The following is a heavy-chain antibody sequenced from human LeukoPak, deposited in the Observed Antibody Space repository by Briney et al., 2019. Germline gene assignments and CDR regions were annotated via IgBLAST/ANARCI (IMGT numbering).Heavy chain of an antibody. Sequence: ASVKVSCKASGYTFTSYDINWVRQATGQGLEWMGWMNPNSGNTGYAQKFQGRVTITRNTSISTAYMELSSMRSEDTAVYYCARRLKGYYDSSGYYLDYWGQGNLVTVSS. CDR1: GYTFTSYD. CDR2: MNPNSGNT. CDR3: ARRLKGYYDSSGYYLDY. J-gene: IGHJ4*02. V-gene: IGHV1-8*03. D-gene: IGHD3-22*01.